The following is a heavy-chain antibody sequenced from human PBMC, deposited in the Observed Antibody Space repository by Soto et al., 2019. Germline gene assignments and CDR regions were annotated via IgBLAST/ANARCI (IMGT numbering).Heavy chain of an antibody. CDR2: VSAYNGNT. Sequence: KRSRKSAGYSYTDDVISCRRHTPRQGLEWVGWVSAYNGNTNYAQKLQGRVTMTTDTSTSTAYMDLRSLRSDDTAVYYCARSLVNYDYIWGSYRNSEIAHWRHGTLVTVSS. CDR3: ARSLVNYDYIWGSYRNSEIAH. J-gene: IGHJ4*01. V-gene: IGHV1-18*01. CDR1: GYSYTDDV. D-gene: IGHD3-16*02.